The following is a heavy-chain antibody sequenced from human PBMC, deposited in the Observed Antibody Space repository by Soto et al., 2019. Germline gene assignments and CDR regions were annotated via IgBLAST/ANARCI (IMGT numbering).Heavy chain of an antibody. Sequence: LSLTCAASGFTVSANYMSWVRQAPGKGLEWVSVLYSGYNTYYSDSMKGRFTISRDNSKNTLYLQMDSLRVEDTAVYYCARDLATGRYDYWGQGTLVTVSS. CDR2: LYSGYNT. V-gene: IGHV3-53*01. CDR3: ARDLATGRYDY. J-gene: IGHJ4*02. D-gene: IGHD6-13*01. CDR1: GFTVSANY.